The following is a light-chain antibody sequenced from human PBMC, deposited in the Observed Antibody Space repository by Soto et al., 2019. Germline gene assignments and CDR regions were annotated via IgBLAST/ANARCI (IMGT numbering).Light chain of an antibody. CDR1: SSDVGNYNL. CDR2: EVS. Sequence: QSALTQPASVSGSPGQSITISCIGTSSDVGNYNLVSWYQLHPGEAPKLIIYEVSKRPSGVSNRLSGSKSGNAASLTISGVQVEDEAVYYCCSYAGSTTYVMFGGGTKLTVL. V-gene: IGLV2-23*02. J-gene: IGLJ3*02. CDR3: CSYAGSTTYVM.